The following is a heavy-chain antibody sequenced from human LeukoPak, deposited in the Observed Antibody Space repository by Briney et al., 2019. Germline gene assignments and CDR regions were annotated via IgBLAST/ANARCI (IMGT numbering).Heavy chain of an antibody. V-gene: IGHV4-34*01. J-gene: IGHJ4*02. CDR1: GGSFSGYY. CDR2: INHSGSN. Sequence: SETLSLTCAVYGGSFSGYYWSWIRQPPGKGLEWIGEINHSGSNNYNPSLKSRVSISVDTSKNQFSLKLSSVTAADTAVYYCASLVSGYYYFDYWGQGTLVTVSS. CDR3: ASLVSGYYYFDY. D-gene: IGHD3-22*01.